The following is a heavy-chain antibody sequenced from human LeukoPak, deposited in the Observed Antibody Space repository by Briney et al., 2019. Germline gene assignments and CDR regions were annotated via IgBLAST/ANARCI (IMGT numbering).Heavy chain of an antibody. CDR1: GFKFSDHY. V-gene: IGHV3-72*01. Sequence: GGSLRLSCAASGFKFSDHYIDWVRQAPGKGLEWVGRSRNKASSYTTEYAASVEGRFTISRDVSESSLYLQMNSLRTEDTAVYYCAKTKPYGTTWYGGIDWGQGALVTVSS. J-gene: IGHJ4*02. CDR2: SRNKASSYTT. CDR3: AKTKPYGTTWYGGID. D-gene: IGHD6-13*01.